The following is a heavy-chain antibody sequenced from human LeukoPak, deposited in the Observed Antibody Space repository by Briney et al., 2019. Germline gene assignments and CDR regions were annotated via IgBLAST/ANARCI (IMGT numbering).Heavy chain of an antibody. CDR1: GFTFSNAW. Sequence: PGGSLRLSCAASGFTFSNAWMNWVRQAPGKGLEWVSSISSSSSYIYYADSVKGRFTISRDNAKNSLYLQMNSLRAEDTAVYYCASGRSITGTTRRVGYWGQGTLVTVSS. J-gene: IGHJ4*02. CDR3: ASGRSITGTTRRVGY. CDR2: ISSSSSYI. V-gene: IGHV3-21*01. D-gene: IGHD1-20*01.